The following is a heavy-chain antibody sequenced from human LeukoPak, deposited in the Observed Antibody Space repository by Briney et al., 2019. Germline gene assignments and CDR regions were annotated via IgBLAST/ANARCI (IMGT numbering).Heavy chain of an antibody. CDR2: IYSGGTT. V-gene: IGHV3-66*01. CDR1: GFTVSNNY. J-gene: IGHJ4*02. CDR3: ARDPSAVAANTYG. D-gene: IGHD6-25*01. Sequence: GGSLRLSCAASGFTVSNNYMNWVRQAPGKGLEWVSLIYSGGTTYYADSVKGRFTISRDHSRNTLYLQMNSLRAEDTAVYYCARDPSAVAANTYGWGQGTLVTVSS.